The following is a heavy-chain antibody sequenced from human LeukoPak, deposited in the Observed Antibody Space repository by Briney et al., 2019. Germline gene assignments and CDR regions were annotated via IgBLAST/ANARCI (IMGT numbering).Heavy chain of an antibody. J-gene: IGHJ4*02. V-gene: IGHV1-2*02. Sequence: ASVTVSFTASGYTFTFNYMHWVRHAPGQGHELMGRINHNSGGTNYAQKLQGRVTMTRGTSISTAYMELSRLRSDDTAVYYCARSKTTSWSDFDYWGQGTLVTVSS. CDR3: ARSKTTSWSDFDY. CDR1: GYTFTFNY. D-gene: IGHD2-2*01. CDR2: INHNSGGT.